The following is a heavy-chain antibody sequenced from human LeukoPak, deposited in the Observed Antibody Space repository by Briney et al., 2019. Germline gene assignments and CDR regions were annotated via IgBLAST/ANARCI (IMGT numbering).Heavy chain of an antibody. V-gene: IGHV4-39*07. CDR1: GGSISSSSYY. J-gene: IGHJ6*03. CDR3: ARGIMESFYYYYYMDV. Sequence: TPSETLSLTCTVSGGSISSSSYYWGWIRQPPGKGLEWIGSIYYSGSTNYNPSLKSRVTISVDTSKNQFSLKLSSVTAADTAVYYCARGIMESFYYYYYMDVWGKGTTVTVSS. D-gene: IGHD3-3*01. CDR2: IYYSGST.